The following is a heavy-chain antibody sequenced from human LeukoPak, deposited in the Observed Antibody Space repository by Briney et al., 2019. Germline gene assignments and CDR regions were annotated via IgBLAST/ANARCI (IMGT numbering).Heavy chain of an antibody. Sequence: SETLSLTCAVYGGSFSGYYWSWIRQPPGKGLGWIGEINHSGSTNYNPSLKSRVTISVDTSKNQFSLKLSSVTAADTAVYYCARGHYDYVWGSYRPDATDYWGQGTLVTVSS. CDR3: ARGHYDYVWGSYRPDATDY. CDR2: INHSGST. CDR1: GGSFSGYY. V-gene: IGHV4-34*01. J-gene: IGHJ4*02. D-gene: IGHD3-16*02.